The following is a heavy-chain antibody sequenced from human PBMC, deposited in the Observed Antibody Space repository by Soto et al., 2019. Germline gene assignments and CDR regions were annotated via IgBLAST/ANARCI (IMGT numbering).Heavy chain of an antibody. D-gene: IGHD3-10*01. CDR3: ARSTFGMGYYYGMDV. J-gene: IGHJ6*02. CDR2: IWYDGSNK. V-gene: IGHV3-33*01. CDR1: GFTFSSYG. Sequence: QVQLVESGGGVVQPGRSLRLSCAASGFTFSSYGMHWVRQAPGKGLEWVAVIWYDGSNKYYADSVKGRFTISRDNSKNTLYLQMNSLRAEDTAVYYCARSTFGMGYYYGMDVWGQGTTVTVSS.